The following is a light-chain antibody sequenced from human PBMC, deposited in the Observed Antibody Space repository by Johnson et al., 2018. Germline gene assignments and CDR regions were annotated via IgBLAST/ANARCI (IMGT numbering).Light chain of an antibody. CDR2: ENN. J-gene: IGLJ1*01. CDR3: GTWDSSLSAGNV. CDR1: SSNIGNNY. Sequence: SVLTQPPSVSAAPGPKVTISCSGSSSNIGNNYVSWYQQLPGTAPKLLIYENNKRPSGIPDRFSGSKSGTSATLGITGLQTGDEADYYCGTWDSSLSAGNVVGTGTKVTVL. V-gene: IGLV1-51*02.